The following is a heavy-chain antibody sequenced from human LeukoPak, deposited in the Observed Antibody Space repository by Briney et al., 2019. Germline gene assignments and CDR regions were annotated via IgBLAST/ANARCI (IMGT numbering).Heavy chain of an antibody. CDR2: IIPIFGTA. D-gene: IGHD3-3*01. J-gene: IGHJ4*02. CDR3: ARPQNYDFWSGPFDY. Sequence: SVKVPCKASGGTFSSYAISWVRQAPGQGLEWMGGIIPIFGTANYAQKFQGRVTITADESTSTAYMELSSLRSEDTAVYYCARPQNYDFWSGPFDYWGQATLVTVSS. V-gene: IGHV1-69*01. CDR1: GGTFSSYA.